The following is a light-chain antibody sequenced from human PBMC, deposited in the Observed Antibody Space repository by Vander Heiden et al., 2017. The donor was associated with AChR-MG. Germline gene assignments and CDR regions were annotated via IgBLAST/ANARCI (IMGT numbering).Light chain of an antibody. CDR1: QRISSW. Sequence: DIQMIQFPSTLSASVGDRVTITCRASQRISSWLAWYQQKPGKAPKLLIYKASRLQSRVPTRFSGSGSGTEFTLTISRLQPDDCATYYCQQDNSYWTFGQGTKVEIK. CDR3: QQDNSYWT. V-gene: IGKV1-5*03. J-gene: IGKJ1*01. CDR2: KAS.